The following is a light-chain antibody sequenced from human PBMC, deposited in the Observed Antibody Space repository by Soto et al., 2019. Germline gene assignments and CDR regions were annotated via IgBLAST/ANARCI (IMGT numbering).Light chain of an antibody. CDR3: LLSYSGGAV. Sequence: QAVVTQEPSLTVSPGGTVTLTCGSSTGSVTSGHFPYWFQQKPGKAPRTLIYDTSNKHSWTPARFSGSLLGGKAALTLSGAQPEDEAEYYCLLSYSGGAVFGGGTQLTVL. CDR2: DTS. J-gene: IGLJ7*01. V-gene: IGLV7-46*01. CDR1: TGSVTSGHF.